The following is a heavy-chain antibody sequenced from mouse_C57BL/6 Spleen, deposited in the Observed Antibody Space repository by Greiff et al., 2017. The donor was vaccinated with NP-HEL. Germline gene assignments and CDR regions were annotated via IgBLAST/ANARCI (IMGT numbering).Heavy chain of an antibody. CDR2: IHPNSGST. CDR3: ARGEYDPYYFDY. D-gene: IGHD2-10*02. CDR1: GYTFTSYW. V-gene: IGHV1-64*01. Sequence: QVQLQQPGAELVKPGASVKLSCKASGYTFTSYWMHWVKQRPGQGLEWIGMIHPNSGSTNYNEKFKSKATLTVDKSSSTAYMQLSSLTSEDSAVYYCARGEYDPYYFDYWGQGTTLTVSS. J-gene: IGHJ2*01.